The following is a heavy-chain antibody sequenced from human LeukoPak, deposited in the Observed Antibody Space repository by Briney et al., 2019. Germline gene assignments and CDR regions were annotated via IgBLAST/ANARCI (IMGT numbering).Heavy chain of an antibody. CDR2: ISSSSSTI. D-gene: IGHD2-15*01. J-gene: IGHJ3*02. CDR3: ARSEGYCSGGSCFSNDVFDI. Sequence: GGSLRLSCAASGFTFSSYSMNWVRQAPGKGLEWVSYISSSSSTIYYADSVKGRFTISRDNAKNSPYLQMNSLRAEDTAVYYCARSEGYCSGGSCFSNDVFDIWGQGTMVTVSS. CDR1: GFTFSSYS. V-gene: IGHV3-48*04.